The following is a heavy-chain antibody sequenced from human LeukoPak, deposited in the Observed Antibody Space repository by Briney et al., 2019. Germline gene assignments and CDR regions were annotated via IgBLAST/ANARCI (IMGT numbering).Heavy chain of an antibody. CDR2: ISSSGDDT. CDR3: AKGEAARRVYYYYYMDV. J-gene: IGHJ6*03. Sequence: GGSLRLSCAASGFTFSSYVMNWVRQAPGKGLEWVSGISSSGDDTYYADSVKGRFTISRDNPKNTLYLQMNSLRAEDTAVYYCAKGEAARRVYYYYYMDVWGKGTTVTVSS. D-gene: IGHD6-6*01. V-gene: IGHV3-23*01. CDR1: GFTFSSYV.